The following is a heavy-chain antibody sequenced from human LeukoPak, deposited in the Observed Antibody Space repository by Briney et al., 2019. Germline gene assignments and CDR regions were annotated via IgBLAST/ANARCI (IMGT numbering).Heavy chain of an antibody. CDR1: GFTFSSYS. CDR3: ARGLTYYYDSSGYQDDY. J-gene: IGHJ4*02. D-gene: IGHD3-22*01. V-gene: IGHV3-48*04. Sequence: GGSLRLSCAASGFTFSSYSMNWVRQAPGKGLEWVSYISSSSSTIYHADSVKGRFTISRDNAKNSLYLQMNSLRAEDTAVYYCARGLTYYYDSSGYQDDYWGQGTLVTVSS. CDR2: ISSSSSTI.